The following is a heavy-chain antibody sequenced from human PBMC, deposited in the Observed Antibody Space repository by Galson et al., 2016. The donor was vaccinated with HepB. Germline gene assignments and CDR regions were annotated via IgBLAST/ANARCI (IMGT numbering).Heavy chain of an antibody. CDR3: AKEHETSRHVVLMVFAS. CDR2: INGGGRST. Sequence: SLRLSCAASGFTFSSYWMHWVRQAPGKGLVWVSRINGGGRSTSYADSVKGRFTISRDNSKNTLFLQMNSLRAEDTAVYYCAKEHETSRHVVLMVFASWGQGTLVTVSS. V-gene: IGHV3-74*01. CDR1: GFTFSSYW. J-gene: IGHJ4*02. D-gene: IGHD2-8*01.